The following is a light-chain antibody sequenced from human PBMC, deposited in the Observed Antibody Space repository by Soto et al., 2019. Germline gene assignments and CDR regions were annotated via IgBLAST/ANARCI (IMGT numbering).Light chain of an antibody. CDR3: QHYDTSPT. CDR2: GAS. J-gene: IGKJ1*01. V-gene: IGKV3-20*01. Sequence: EIVLTQSPGTLSLSPGEGATLSCRASQSVTRDYLAWYQQKPGQPPRLLIFGASIRATGIPDRFSGSDSGTDFILSISRLEPEDFAVYYCQHYDTSPTFGHGTTVEIK. CDR1: QSVTRDY.